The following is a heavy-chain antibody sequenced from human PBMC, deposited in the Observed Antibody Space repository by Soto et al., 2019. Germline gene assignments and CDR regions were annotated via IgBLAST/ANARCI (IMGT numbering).Heavy chain of an antibody. V-gene: IGHV3-48*01. Sequence: GGSLRLSCAASGFTFSSYSMNWVRQAPGKGLECVSYISSSSSTIYYADSVKGRFTISRDNAKNSLYLQMNSLRAEDTAVYYCASFKWSPWVFHIWGQGTMVTVSS. CDR2: ISSSSSTI. CDR1: GFTFSSYS. D-gene: IGHD1-26*01. J-gene: IGHJ3*02. CDR3: ASFKWSPWVFHI.